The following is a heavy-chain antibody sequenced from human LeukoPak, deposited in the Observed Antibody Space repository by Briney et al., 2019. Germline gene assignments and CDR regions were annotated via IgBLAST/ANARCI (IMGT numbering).Heavy chain of an antibody. V-gene: IGHV3-30*18. CDR1: GFTFSSYG. D-gene: IGHD3-22*01. CDR3: AKGGHYYDSSGSFDY. J-gene: IGHJ4*02. Sequence: GRSLRLSCAASGFTFSSYGMHWVRQAPGKGLEWVAVISYDGSNKYYADSVKGRFTISRDNSKNTLYLQMNSLRAEDTAVYYCAKGGHYYDSSGSFDYWGQGTLVTVSS. CDR2: ISYDGSNK.